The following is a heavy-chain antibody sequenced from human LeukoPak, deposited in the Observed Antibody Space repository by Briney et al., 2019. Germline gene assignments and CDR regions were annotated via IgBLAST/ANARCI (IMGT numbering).Heavy chain of an antibody. CDR3: ARERAAAGNFYGMDV. J-gene: IGHJ6*02. CDR2: ISSSGSTI. CDR1: GFTFSDYY. Sequence: MAGGSLRLSCAASGFTFSDYYTSWIRQAPGKGLEWVSYISSSGSTIYYADSVKGRFTISRDNAKNSLYLQMNSLRAEDTAVYYCARERAAAGNFYGMDVWGQGTTVTVS. D-gene: IGHD6-13*01. V-gene: IGHV3-11*01.